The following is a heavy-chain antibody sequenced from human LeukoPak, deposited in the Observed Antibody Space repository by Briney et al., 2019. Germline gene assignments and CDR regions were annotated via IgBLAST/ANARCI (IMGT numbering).Heavy chain of an antibody. D-gene: IGHD3-9*01. V-gene: IGHV4-39*01. CDR1: GGSISSSSYS. J-gene: IGHJ6*02. Sequence: SETLSLTCTVSGGSISSSSYSWGWIRQPPGKGLEWIGSIYYSGSTYYNPSLKSRVTISVDTSKNQFSLKLSSVTAADTAVYYCASRPSILTGYNSRYGMDVWGQGTTVTVSS. CDR3: ASRPSILTGYNSRYGMDV. CDR2: IYYSGST.